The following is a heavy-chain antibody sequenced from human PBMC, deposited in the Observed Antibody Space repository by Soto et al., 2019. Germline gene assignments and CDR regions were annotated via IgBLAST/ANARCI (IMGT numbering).Heavy chain of an antibody. Sequence: GGSLRLSCAASGFTFSSYWMSWVRQAPGKGLEWVANIKQDGSEKYYVDSVKGRFTISRDNAKNSLYLQMNSLRAEDTAVYYCARAGYFDSSGYYYVWLSSFDIWGQGTMVTVSS. V-gene: IGHV3-7*01. CDR2: IKQDGSEK. CDR3: ARAGYFDSSGYYYVWLSSFDI. J-gene: IGHJ3*02. CDR1: GFTFSSYW. D-gene: IGHD3-22*01.